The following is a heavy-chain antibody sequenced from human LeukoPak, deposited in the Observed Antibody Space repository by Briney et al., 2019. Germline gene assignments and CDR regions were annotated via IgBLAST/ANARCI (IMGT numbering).Heavy chain of an antibody. CDR2: IYYSGST. V-gene: IGHV4-39*01. CDR3: ARLAAAGTPYYYYGMDV. CDR1: GGSISGSSYY. D-gene: IGHD6-13*01. Sequence: SETLSLTCTVSGGSISGSSYYWGWIRQPPGKGLEWIGSIYYSGSTYYNPSLKSRVTISVDTSKNQFSLKLSSVTAADTAVYYCARLAAAGTPYYYYGMDVWGQGTTVTVSS. J-gene: IGHJ6*02.